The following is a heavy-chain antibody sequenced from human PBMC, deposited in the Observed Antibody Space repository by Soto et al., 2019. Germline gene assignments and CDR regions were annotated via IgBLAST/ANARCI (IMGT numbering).Heavy chain of an antibody. CDR1: GGSLRGGNSY. D-gene: IGHD1-7*01. CDR2: MDYSGTT. J-gene: IGHJ4*02. CDR3: ARDAANYPSYFDY. Sequence: PSETLSLTCSVSGGSLRGGNSYWSWIRQSPGKGLEWIGYMDYSGTTDYNPSLKSRVTISVDTAKNQFSLKLSSVTAADAAVYYCARDAANYPSYFDYWGQGTLVTVSS. V-gene: IGHV4-61*01.